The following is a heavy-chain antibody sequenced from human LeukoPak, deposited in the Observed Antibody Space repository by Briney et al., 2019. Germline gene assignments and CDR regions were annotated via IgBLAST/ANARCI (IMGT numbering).Heavy chain of an antibody. V-gene: IGHV3-64D*06. CDR1: GFTFSSYA. CDR3: AKPSPLYDFWSGYPD. D-gene: IGHD3-3*01. CDR2: LTGDGGRT. Sequence: AGGSLRLSCSASGFTFSSYAMHWVRQAPGKGLECVSALTGDGGRTYYADPVKGRFTISRDNSKNTLYLQMNSLRAEDTAVYYCAKPSPLYDFWSGYPDWGQGTLVTVSS. J-gene: IGHJ1*01.